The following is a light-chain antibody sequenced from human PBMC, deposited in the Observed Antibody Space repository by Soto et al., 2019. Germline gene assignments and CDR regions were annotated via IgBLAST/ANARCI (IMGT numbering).Light chain of an antibody. CDR1: FSDVGGYDY. Sequence: QSALTQPASVSGSPGQSIVISCTGTFSDVGGYDYVSWYQQHPDKAPKLMIYEVTKRPSGVSNRFSGSKSGNTASLTISGLQPEDEADYYCSSHTSGSTRVFGSGTKVTVL. J-gene: IGLJ1*01. CDR3: SSHTSGSTRV. CDR2: EVT. V-gene: IGLV2-14*01.